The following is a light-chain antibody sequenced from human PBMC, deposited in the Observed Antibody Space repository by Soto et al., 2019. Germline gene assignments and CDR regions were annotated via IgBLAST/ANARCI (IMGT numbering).Light chain of an antibody. V-gene: IGKV4-1*01. CDR3: SKYCSTPPWT. J-gene: IGKJ1*01. CDR1: QSVLYSSNNKNY. Sequence: IVMTQSPDSLAVSLGESATINCKSSQSVLYSSNNKNYLAWYQQKPGQPPKLLIYWASTRESGVPDRFSGSGSGTDFTLTISSLQAEDGAVYYCSKYCSTPPWTFGQAKKVDI. CDR2: WAS.